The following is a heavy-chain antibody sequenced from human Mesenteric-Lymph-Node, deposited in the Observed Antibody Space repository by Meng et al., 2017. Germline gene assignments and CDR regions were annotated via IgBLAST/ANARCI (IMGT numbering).Heavy chain of an antibody. CDR3: ARSHHSSSWPDY. CDR1: GFTFSSYW. Sequence: GESLKISCAASGFTFSSYWMHWVRQAPGKGLVWVSRIYSDGSSTSYADSVKGRFTISRDNAKNTLYLQMNSLRAEDTAVYYCARSHHSSSWPDYWGQGTLGTVS. CDR2: IYSDGSST. D-gene: IGHD6-13*01. V-gene: IGHV3-74*01. J-gene: IGHJ4*02.